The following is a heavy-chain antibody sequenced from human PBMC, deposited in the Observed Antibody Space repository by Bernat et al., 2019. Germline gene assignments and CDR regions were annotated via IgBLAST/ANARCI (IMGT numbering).Heavy chain of an antibody. J-gene: IGHJ4*02. Sequence: EVQLLESGGGLVQPGGSLRLSCAASALTFSSYAMSWVRQAPGKGLEWVSTVSSSGGSTYYADSVKGRFSISRDNSKNTLYLQMNSLRAEDTAVYYCAKGVYGLGGFDYWGQGTLVTVSS. CDR1: ALTFSSYA. CDR2: VSSSGGST. V-gene: IGHV3-23*01. CDR3: AKGVYGLGGFDY. D-gene: IGHD5/OR15-5a*01.